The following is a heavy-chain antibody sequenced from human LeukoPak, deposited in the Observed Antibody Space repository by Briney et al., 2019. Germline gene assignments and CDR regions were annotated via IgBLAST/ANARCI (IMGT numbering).Heavy chain of an antibody. CDR2: ISSSSSYI. V-gene: IGHV3-21*01. Sequence: PGGSLRLSCAASGFTFSKNTMHWVRQAPGKGLEWVSSISSSSSYIYYADSVKGRFTISRDNAKNSLYLQMNSLRAEDTAVYYCARDLRGSGWYWGDYWGQGTLVTVSS. D-gene: IGHD6-19*01. J-gene: IGHJ4*02. CDR1: GFTFSKNT. CDR3: ARDLRGSGWYWGDY.